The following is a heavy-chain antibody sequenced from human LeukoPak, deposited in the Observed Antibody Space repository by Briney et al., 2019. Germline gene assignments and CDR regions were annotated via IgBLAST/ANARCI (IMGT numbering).Heavy chain of an antibody. CDR2: ISSSGSTI. J-gene: IGHJ4*02. CDR3: ARNRELSLSFDY. V-gene: IGHV3-11*04. D-gene: IGHD3-16*02. Sequence: LSLTCTVSGGSISSGDYYWSWIRQAPGKGLEWVSYISSSGSTIYYADSAKGRFTISRDNAKNSLYLQMNSLRAEDTAVYYCARNRELSLSFDYWGQGTLVTVSS. CDR1: GGSISSGDYY.